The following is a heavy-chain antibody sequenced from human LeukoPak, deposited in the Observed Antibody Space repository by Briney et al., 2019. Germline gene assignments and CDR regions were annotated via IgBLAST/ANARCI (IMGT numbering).Heavy chain of an antibody. CDR2: INPSGVVT. V-gene: IGHV1-46*01. D-gene: IGHD3-22*01. J-gene: IGHJ3*02. Sequence: ASVKVSCKASGYTFPSYFIHWVRQAPGQGLEWMGIINPSGVVTDYAQEFQGRVTLTRDTSTSTVYMELSSLRSEDTAMYYCARERRVVYDSDGYHPFDIWGQGTLVTVSS. CDR1: GYTFPSYF. CDR3: ARERRVVYDSDGYHPFDI.